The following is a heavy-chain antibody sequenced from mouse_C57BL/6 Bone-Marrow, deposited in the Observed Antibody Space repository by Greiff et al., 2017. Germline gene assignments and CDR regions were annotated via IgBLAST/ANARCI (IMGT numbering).Heavy chain of an antibody. CDR2: ISYDGSN. Sequence: EVQRVESGPGLVKPSQSLSLTCSVTGYSITSGYYWNWIRQFPGNTLEWMGYISYDGSNNYNPSLKNRISITRDTSKNQFFLKLNSVTTEDTDTYYCARDEDGSSFWYFDVWGTGTTVTVSS. CDR3: ARDEDGSSFWYFDV. D-gene: IGHD1-1*01. CDR1: GYSITSGYY. J-gene: IGHJ1*03. V-gene: IGHV3-6*01.